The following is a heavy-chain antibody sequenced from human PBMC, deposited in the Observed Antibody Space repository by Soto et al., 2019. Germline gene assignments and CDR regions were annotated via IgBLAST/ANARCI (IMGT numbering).Heavy chain of an antibody. J-gene: IGHJ4*02. CDR3: ARVGLEMATIGDWDY. Sequence: QVQLVESGGGVVQPGRSLRLSCAASGFTFSSYAMHWVRQAPGKGLEWVAVISYDGSNKYYADSVKGRFTISRDNSKNTLYLQMNSLRAEDTAVYYCARVGLEMATIGDWDYWGQGTLVTVSS. D-gene: IGHD5-12*01. V-gene: IGHV3-30-3*01. CDR1: GFTFSSYA. CDR2: ISYDGSNK.